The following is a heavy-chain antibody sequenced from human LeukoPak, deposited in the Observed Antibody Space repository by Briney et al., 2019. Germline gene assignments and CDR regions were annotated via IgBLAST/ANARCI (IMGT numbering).Heavy chain of an antibody. V-gene: IGHV3-30-3*01. CDR2: ISYDGSNK. D-gene: IGHD3-22*01. CDR3: ARDSTYYYDSSGYSFDY. Sequence: GGSLRLSCAASGFTFSSYAMSWVRQAPGKGLEWVAVISYDGSNKYYADSVKGRFTISRDNSKNTLYLQMNSLRAEDTAVYYCARDSTYYYDSSGYSFDYWGQGTLVTVSS. J-gene: IGHJ4*02. CDR1: GFTFSSYA.